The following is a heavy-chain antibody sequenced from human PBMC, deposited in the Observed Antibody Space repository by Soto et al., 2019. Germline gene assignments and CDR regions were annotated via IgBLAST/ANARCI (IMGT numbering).Heavy chain of an antibody. CDR3: AKERYCSGGSCYLYYYYYYGMDV. V-gene: IGHV3-23*01. CDR2: ISGSGGST. Sequence: EVQLLESGGGLVQPGGSLRLSCAASGFTFSSYAMSWVRQAPGKGLEWVSAISGSGGSTYYADSVKGRFTISRDNSKNTLYLQRNSLRAEDTAVYYCAKERYCSGGSCYLYYYYYYGMDVWGQGTTVTVSS. J-gene: IGHJ6*02. D-gene: IGHD2-15*01. CDR1: GFTFSSYA.